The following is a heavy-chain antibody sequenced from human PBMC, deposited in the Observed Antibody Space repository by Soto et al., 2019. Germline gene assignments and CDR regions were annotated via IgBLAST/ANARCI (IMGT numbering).Heavy chain of an antibody. V-gene: IGHV1-69*13. J-gene: IGHJ6*02. Sequence: AAVKVSCKASGCTFSSYAISWVRQAPAQGLEWMGGIIPIFGTANYAQKFQGRVTITADESTSTAYMELSSLRSEDTAVYYCASFDCSSTSCYTRYYYYGMDVWGQGTTVTVSS. D-gene: IGHD2-2*02. CDR1: GCTFSSYA. CDR2: IIPIFGTA. CDR3: ASFDCSSTSCYTRYYYYGMDV.